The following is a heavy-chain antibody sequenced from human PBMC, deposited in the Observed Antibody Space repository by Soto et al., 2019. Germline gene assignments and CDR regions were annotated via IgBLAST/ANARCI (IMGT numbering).Heavy chain of an antibody. CDR1: GGSIRSVGSY. V-gene: IGHV4-31*03. J-gene: IGHJ4*02. CDR3: ARDYGGNQKFDS. CDR2: IYYSGST. Sequence: QVHLQESGPGLVKPSQTLSLTCSVSGGSIRSVGSYWSWIRQHPGRGLDYIGYIYYSGSTYYNPTLKSRVSLSVDTSKNQFSLKRSSVTAADTAGYFGARDYGGNQKFDSWVQGALVTVSS. D-gene: IGHD4-17*01.